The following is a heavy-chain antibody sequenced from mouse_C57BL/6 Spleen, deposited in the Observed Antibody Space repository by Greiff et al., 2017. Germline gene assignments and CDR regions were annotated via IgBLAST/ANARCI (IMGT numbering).Heavy chain of an antibody. D-gene: IGHD2-4*01. CDR2: ISSGGSYT. Sequence: EVQRVEPGGDLVKPGGSLKLSCAASGFTFSSYGLYWVRQTPDKRLEWVATISSGGSYTYYPDSVKGRFTISRDNAKNTLYLQMSSLKSEDTAMYYSAGQGYEYAWFAYWGQGTLVTVSA. CDR3: AGQGYEYAWFAY. J-gene: IGHJ3*01. V-gene: IGHV5-6*01. CDR1: GFTFSSYG.